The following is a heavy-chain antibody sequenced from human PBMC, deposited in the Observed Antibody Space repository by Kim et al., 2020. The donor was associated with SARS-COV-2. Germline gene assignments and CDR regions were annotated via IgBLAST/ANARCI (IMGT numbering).Heavy chain of an antibody. D-gene: IGHD3-16*01. CDR2: T. J-gene: IGHJ4*02. CDR3: ARWGKDGPFDY. Sequence: TKYSQKFQGRVTITRDTSASTAYMELSSLRSEDTAVYYCARWGKDGPFDYWGQGTLVTVSS. V-gene: IGHV1-3*01.